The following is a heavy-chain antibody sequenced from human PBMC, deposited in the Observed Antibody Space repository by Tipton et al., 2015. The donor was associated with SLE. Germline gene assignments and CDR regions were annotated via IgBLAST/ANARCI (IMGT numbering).Heavy chain of an antibody. Sequence: TLSLTCTVSGYSISSGYYWAWIRQPPGRGLEWIGNIYYSGSTYSNPSLKSRVTISVDTSKNQFSLKLSSVTAADTAVYYCARNRDYYYYGMDVWGQGTTVTVSS. CDR2: IYYSGST. CDR1: GYSISSGYY. CDR3: ARNRDYYYYGMDV. V-gene: IGHV4-38-2*02. J-gene: IGHJ6*02.